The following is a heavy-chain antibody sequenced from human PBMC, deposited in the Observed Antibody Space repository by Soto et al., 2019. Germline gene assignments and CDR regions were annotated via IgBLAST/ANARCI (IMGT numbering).Heavy chain of an antibody. CDR1: GFTVSSNY. CDR2: IYSGGST. CDR3: ARRGYNWNDKGVWFDP. D-gene: IGHD1-20*01. J-gene: IGHJ5*02. Sequence: GGSLRLSCAASGFTVSSNYMSWVRQAPGKGLEWVSVIYSGGSTYYADSVKGRFTISRDNSKNTLYLQMNSLRAEDTAVYYCARRGYNWNDKGVWFDPWGQGTLVTVSS. V-gene: IGHV3-66*01.